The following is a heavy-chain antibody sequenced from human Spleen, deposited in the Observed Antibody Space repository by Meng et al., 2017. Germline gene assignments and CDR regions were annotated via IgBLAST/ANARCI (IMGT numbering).Heavy chain of an antibody. CDR3: ARARGSGSYPDY. CDR1: GGSISSSSYY. J-gene: IGHJ4*02. V-gene: IGHV4-39*07. D-gene: IGHD3-10*01. Sequence: SETLSLTCTVSGGSISSSSYYWGWIRQPPGKGLEWIGSIYYSGSTYYNPSLKSRVTISVDTSKNQFSLKLSSVTAADTAVYYCARARGSGSYPDYWGQGTLVTVSS. CDR2: IYYSGST.